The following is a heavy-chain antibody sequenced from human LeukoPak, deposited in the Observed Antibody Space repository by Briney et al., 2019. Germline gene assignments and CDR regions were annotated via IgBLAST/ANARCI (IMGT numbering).Heavy chain of an antibody. CDR3: ARDVALYSSGYSLSD. J-gene: IGHJ4*02. D-gene: IGHD6-19*01. CDR2: IYHSGST. CDR1: GYSISRGYY. Sequence: SETLSLTCTVSGYSISRGYYWGWIRQPPGKGLDCIGNIYHSGSTYYNPSLKSRVNISVDTFKNQFSLKLSSVTAAGTAVYYCARDVALYSSGYSLSDWGQGTPVTVSS. V-gene: IGHV4-38-2*02.